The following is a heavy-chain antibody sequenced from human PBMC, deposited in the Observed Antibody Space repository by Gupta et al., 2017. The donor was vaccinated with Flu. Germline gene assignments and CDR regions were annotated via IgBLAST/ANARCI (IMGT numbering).Heavy chain of an antibody. J-gene: IGHJ4*02. CDR3: ARGGISWRRFDY. V-gene: IGHV4-34*01. CDR2: INDRGST. Sequence: QVQMQQWGAGLLKPSETLSLTCAVYGGSFSGYYWSWIRQPPGKGLEWIGEINDRGSTNYNPSLKSRVTISIDTSKNQFSLKLNSVTAADTAVFYCARGGISWRRFDYWGQGTLVTVSS. D-gene: IGHD6-13*01. CDR1: GGSFSGYY.